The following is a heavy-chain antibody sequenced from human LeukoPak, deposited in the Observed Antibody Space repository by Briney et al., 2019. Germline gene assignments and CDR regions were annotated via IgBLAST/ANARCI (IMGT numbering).Heavy chain of an antibody. J-gene: IGHJ4*02. CDR3: ARGLLRYFDWLDY. Sequence: GVLLRLTCTGSGVTLSSYAKHWVRQVPGKGLEWVAVISYGGSNKYYADSVKGRFTISRDNSKNTLYLQMNSLRAEDTAVYYCARGLLRYFDWLDYWGQGTLVTVSS. D-gene: IGHD3-9*01. CDR1: GVTLSSYA. V-gene: IGHV3-30*04. CDR2: ISYGGSNK.